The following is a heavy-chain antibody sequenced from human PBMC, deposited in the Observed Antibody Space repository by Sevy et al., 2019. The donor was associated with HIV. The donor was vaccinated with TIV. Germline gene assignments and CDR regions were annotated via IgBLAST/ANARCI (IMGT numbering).Heavy chain of an antibody. D-gene: IGHD6-13*01. V-gene: IGHV1-2*02. Sequence: ASVKVSCKASGYTFTGYYMHWVRQAPGQGLEWMGWINPNSGGTNYAQKFQGRVTMTRDTSISTAYMELSRLRSDDTAVYYCARDQYSSIPKAGGMDVWGQGTTVTVSS. CDR2: INPNSGGT. CDR1: GYTFTGYY. J-gene: IGHJ6*02. CDR3: ARDQYSSIPKAGGMDV.